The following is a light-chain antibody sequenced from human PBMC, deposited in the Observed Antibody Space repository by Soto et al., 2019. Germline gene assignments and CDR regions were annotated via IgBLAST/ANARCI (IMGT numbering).Light chain of an antibody. CDR1: SSNIGTNT. Sequence: QSVLTQPPSASGTPGQRVTISCSGGSSNIGTNTVNWYQQLPGTAPKLLIYISDQRPSGVPDRFSGSKSGASASLAISGLQSEDEADYYWAAWDDSLNGPVFGGGTKLTVL. V-gene: IGLV1-44*01. J-gene: IGLJ2*01. CDR2: ISD. CDR3: AAWDDSLNGPV.